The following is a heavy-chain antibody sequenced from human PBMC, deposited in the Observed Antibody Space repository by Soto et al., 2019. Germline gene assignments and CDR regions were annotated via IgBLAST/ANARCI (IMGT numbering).Heavy chain of an antibody. V-gene: IGHV1-2*02. CDR1: GYTFTGYY. Sequence: ASVKVSCKASGYTFTGYYMHCVRQAPGQGLEWMGWINPNSGGTNYAQKFQGRVTMTRDTSISTAYMELSRLRSDDTAVYYCARYIVVLGWFDPWGQGTLVTVSS. CDR2: INPNSGGT. CDR3: ARYIVVLGWFDP. J-gene: IGHJ5*02. D-gene: IGHD2-2*01.